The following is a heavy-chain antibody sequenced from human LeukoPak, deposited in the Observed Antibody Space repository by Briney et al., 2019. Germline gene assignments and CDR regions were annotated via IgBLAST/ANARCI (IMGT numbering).Heavy chain of an antibody. CDR1: GGSISSTSNY. J-gene: IGHJ4*02. V-gene: IGHV4-39*01. D-gene: IGHD1-26*01. Sequence: SETLSLTCTVSGGSISSTSNYWGWIRQPPGKELEWTGSISYSGTTFYNPSLKSRVTISVDTSKNQFSLTLSSVTAADTAVYYCARPIVGATRGFDDWGQGTLVTVSS. CDR2: ISYSGTT. CDR3: ARPIVGATRGFDD.